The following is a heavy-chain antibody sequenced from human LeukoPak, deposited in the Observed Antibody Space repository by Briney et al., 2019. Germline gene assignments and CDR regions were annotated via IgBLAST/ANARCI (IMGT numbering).Heavy chain of an antibody. J-gene: IGHJ4*02. CDR2: IYSGGST. CDR1: GFTVSSNY. V-gene: IGHV3-66*02. CDR3: ARDPNYYDSSGD. D-gene: IGHD3-22*01. Sequence: GESLRLSCAASGFTVSSNYMSWVRQAPGKGLEWVSVIYSGGSTYYADSVKGRFTISRDNSKNTLYLQMNSLRAEDTAVYYCARDPNYYDSSGDWGQGTLVTVSS.